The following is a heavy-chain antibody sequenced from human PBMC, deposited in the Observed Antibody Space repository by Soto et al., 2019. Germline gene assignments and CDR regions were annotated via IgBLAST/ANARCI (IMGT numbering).Heavy chain of an antibody. CDR2: INHSGST. V-gene: IGHV4-34*01. CDR1: GGSFSGYY. Sequence: SETLSLTCSVYGGSFSGYYWSWIRQPPGKGLEWIGEINHSGSTNYNPSLKSRVTISVDTSKNQFSLKLSSVTGADTAVYYCARERGYSYGILYYYYGTDVWGKGTTVTVSS. D-gene: IGHD5-18*01. CDR3: ARERGYSYGILYYYYGTDV. J-gene: IGHJ6*04.